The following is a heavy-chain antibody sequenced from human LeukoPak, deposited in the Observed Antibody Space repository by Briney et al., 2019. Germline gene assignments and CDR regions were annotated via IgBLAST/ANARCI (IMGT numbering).Heavy chain of an antibody. CDR2: IKSDGSST. CDR3: TRRYNYDSSGYYYVRDAFDI. J-gene: IGHJ3*02. D-gene: IGHD3-22*01. CDR1: GFTFSSYA. Sequence: PGRSLRLSCAASGFTFSSYAMHWVRQAPGKGLVWVSRIKSDGSSTSYADSVKGRFTISRDNAKNTLYLQMNSLRAEDTAVYYCTRRYNYDSSGYYYVRDAFDIWGQGTMVTVSS. V-gene: IGHV3-74*01.